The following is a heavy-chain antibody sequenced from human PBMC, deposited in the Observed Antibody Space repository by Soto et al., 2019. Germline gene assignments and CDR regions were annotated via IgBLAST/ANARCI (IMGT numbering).Heavy chain of an antibody. J-gene: IGHJ5*02. CDR3: ARLPYYSDQ. D-gene: IGHD3-22*01. Sequence: GSLRLSCAASGFTFSSYGMHWVRQAPGKGLEWVSVITNDRSNKYYADSVKGRFTISRDNAKNSLYLQMNSLRAEDTAVYYCARLPYYSDQWGQGTLVTVSS. V-gene: IGHV3-30*12. CDR1: GFTFSSYG. CDR2: ITNDRSNK.